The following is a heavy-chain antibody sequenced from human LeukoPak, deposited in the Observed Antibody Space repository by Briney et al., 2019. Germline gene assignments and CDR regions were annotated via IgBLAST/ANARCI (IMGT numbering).Heavy chain of an antibody. CDR3: ARDSRISRSHYYGMDV. J-gene: IGHJ6*02. D-gene: IGHD2/OR15-2a*01. CDR1: GFTFSNYA. Sequence: PGGSLRLSCAASGFTFSNYAMYWVRQAPGKGLEWVAVISYDGSNKYYADSVKSRFTISRDNSKNTLYLQMNGLRAEDTAVYYCARDSRISRSHYYGMDVWGQGTTVTVSS. V-gene: IGHV3-30-3*01. CDR2: ISYDGSNK.